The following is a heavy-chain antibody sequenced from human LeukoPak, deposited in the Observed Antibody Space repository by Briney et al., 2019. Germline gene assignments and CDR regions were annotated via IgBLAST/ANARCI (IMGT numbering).Heavy chain of an antibody. CDR1: GYTFSNFG. CDR3: ARGAGRDFWSGYCAT. J-gene: IGHJ5*02. D-gene: IGHD3-3*01. CDR2: TSTHNGNR. Sequence: VASVKVSCKASGYTFSNFGLSWVRQAPGQGFAWMGWTSTHNGNRHYLQKFQGRVTMTTDTSTSTAYMELHSLTSDDAAVYYCARGAGRDFWSGYCATWGQGTLVTVSS. V-gene: IGHV1-18*01.